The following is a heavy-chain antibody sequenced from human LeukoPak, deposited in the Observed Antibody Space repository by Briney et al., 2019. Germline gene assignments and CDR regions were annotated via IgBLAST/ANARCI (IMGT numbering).Heavy chain of an antibody. CDR2: IKQDGSEK. Sequence: GGSLRLSCAASGFTFSSYWMNWARQAPGKGLEWVANIKQDGSEKYYVDSVKGRFTISRDNAKNSLYLQMNSLRAEDTAVYYCARDTTLTSGDLSLFDYWGQGTLVTVSS. J-gene: IGHJ4*02. V-gene: IGHV3-7*03. D-gene: IGHD7-27*01. CDR1: GFTFSSYW. CDR3: ARDTTLTSGDLSLFDY.